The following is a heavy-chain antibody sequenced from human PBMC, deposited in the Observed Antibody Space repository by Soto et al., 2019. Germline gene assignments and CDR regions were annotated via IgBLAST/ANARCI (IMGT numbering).Heavy chain of an antibody. J-gene: IGHJ3*02. CDR1: GFTFSSYS. CDR3: ARDAYDFWSGYFGAFDI. Sequence: GGSLRLSCAASGFTFSSYSMNWVRQAPGKGLEWVSSISSSSSYIYYADSVKGRFTISRDNAKNSLYLQMNSLRAEDTAVYYCARDAYDFWSGYFGAFDIWGQGTMVTVSS. CDR2: ISSSSSYI. V-gene: IGHV3-21*01. D-gene: IGHD3-3*01.